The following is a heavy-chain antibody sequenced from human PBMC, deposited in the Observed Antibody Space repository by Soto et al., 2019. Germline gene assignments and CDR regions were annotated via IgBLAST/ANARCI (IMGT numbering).Heavy chain of an antibody. V-gene: IGHV4-31*03. D-gene: IGHD3-10*01. CDR2: IYYSGST. CDR3: ARTSETYGSGSYYRYYYYYYMDV. Sequence: SEALSLTCTVSGGSISSGGYYWSWIRQHPGKGLEWIGYIYYSGSTYYNPSLKSRVTISVDTSKNQFSLKLSSVTAADTAVYYCARTSETYGSGSYYRYYYYYYMDVWGKGTTVTVSS. J-gene: IGHJ6*03. CDR1: GGSISSGGYY.